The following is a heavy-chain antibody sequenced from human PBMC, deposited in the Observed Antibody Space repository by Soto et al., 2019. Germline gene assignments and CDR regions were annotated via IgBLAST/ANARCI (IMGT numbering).Heavy chain of an antibody. V-gene: IGHV1-69*02. D-gene: IGHD3-10*01. J-gene: IGHJ6*02. CDR3: ARVLWFGESARPNYYYYYGMDV. Sequence: SVKVSCKASGGTFSSYTISWVRQAPGQGLEWMGRIIPILGIANYAQKFQGRVTITADKSTSTAYMELSSLRSEDTAVYYCARVLWFGESARPNYYYYYGMDVWGQGTTVTVSS. CDR1: GGTFSSYT. CDR2: IIPILGIA.